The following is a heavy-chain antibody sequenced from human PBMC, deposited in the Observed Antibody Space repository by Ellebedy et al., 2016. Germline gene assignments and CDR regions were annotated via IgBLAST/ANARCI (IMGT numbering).Heavy chain of an antibody. J-gene: IGHJ4*02. CDR1: GFTFDDYA. V-gene: IGHV3-9*01. D-gene: IGHD3-3*01. CDR2: ISGNSGSK. Sequence: SLKISXAASGFTFDDYAMHWVRQAPGKGLEWVSGISGNSGSKGYADSVKGRFTISRDNAKNSLYLQMNSLRAEDTAFYYCAKDIGASYDFWSGFDYWGQGTLVTVSS. CDR3: AKDIGASYDFWSGFDY.